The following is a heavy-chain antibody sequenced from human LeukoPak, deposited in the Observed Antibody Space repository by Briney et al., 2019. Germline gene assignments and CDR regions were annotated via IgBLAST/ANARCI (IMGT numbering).Heavy chain of an antibody. D-gene: IGHD3-22*01. CDR1: GGSISSYY. J-gene: IGHJ4*02. CDR2: IYYSGST. Sequence: SETLSLTCTVSGGSISSYYWSWIRQPPGKGLEWTGYIYYSGSTNYNPSLKSRVTISVDTSKNQFSLKLSSVTAADTAVYDSPAAGRKNYYDSGVSPYSFDYWGKEPLSTVP. CDR3: PAAGRKNYYDSGVSPYSFDY. V-gene: IGHV4-59*01.